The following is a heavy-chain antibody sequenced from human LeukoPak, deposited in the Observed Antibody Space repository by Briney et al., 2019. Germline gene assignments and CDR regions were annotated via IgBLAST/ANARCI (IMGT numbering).Heavy chain of an antibody. CDR2: IYPGDSGT. J-gene: IGHJ4*02. V-gene: IGHV5-51*01. CDR1: GYSFTSYW. D-gene: IGHD3-22*01. CDR3: AIPTYYYDSSGYYLGY. Sequence: GESLKISCKGSGYSFTSYWIGWVRQMPGKGLEWMGIIYPGDSGTRYSPSFQGQVTISADKSISTAYLQWSSLKASDTAMYYCAIPTYYYDSSGYYLGYWGQGTLVTVSS.